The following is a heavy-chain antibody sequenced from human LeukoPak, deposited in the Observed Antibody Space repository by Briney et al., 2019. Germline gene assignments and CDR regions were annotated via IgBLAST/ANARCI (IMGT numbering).Heavy chain of an antibody. J-gene: IGHJ6*02. V-gene: IGHV3-74*01. CDR1: GFTFDDYA. D-gene: IGHD2/OR15-2a*01. CDR2: IQSDGTT. CDR3: ARDKYYTMDV. Sequence: GGSLRLSCAASGFTFDDYAMHWVRQAPGKGLVWVSLIQSDGTTTYADSVKGRFTTSRDNAKNTLYLQINSLRAEDTAVYYCARDKYYTMDVWGQGTTVTVSS.